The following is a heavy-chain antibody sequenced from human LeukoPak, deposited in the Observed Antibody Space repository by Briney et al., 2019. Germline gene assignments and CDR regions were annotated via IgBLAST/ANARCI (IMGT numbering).Heavy chain of an antibody. CDR2: INPNTGGT. Sequence: ASVKVSCRASGYTFIAYYIQWVRQAPGQGLEWMGWINPNTGGTKNAQKFQGRVTMTRDTSITTAYMELGRLTSDDKAVYYCARRYCSGGSCYPDYWGQGTLVTVPS. CDR1: GYTFIAYY. D-gene: IGHD2-15*01. J-gene: IGHJ4*02. V-gene: IGHV1-2*02. CDR3: ARRYCSGGSCYPDY.